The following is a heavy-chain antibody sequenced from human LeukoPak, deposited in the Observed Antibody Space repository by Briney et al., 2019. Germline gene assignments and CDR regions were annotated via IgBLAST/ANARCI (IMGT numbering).Heavy chain of an antibody. CDR2: ISYDGNNK. D-gene: IGHD3-10*01. J-gene: IGHJ3*02. V-gene: IGHV3-33*08. CDR1: GFTFSSYG. Sequence: GGSLRLSCAASGFTFSSYGMHWVRQAPGKGLEWVAVISYDGNNKNYADSVKGRFTISRDNSKNTLYLQMNSLRAEDTAVYYCARNYGSGRGSDALDIWGQGTMVTVSS. CDR3: ARNYGSGRGSDALDI.